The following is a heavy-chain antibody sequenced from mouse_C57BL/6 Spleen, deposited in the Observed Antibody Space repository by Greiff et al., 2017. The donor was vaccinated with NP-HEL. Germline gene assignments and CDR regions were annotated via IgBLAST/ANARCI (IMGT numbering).Heavy chain of an antibody. J-gene: IGHJ3*01. CDR3: ARDYAFAY. CDR2: IDPSDSYT. Sequence: QVQLQQPGAELVMPGASVKLSCKASGYTFTSYWMHWVKQRPGQGLEWIGEIDPSDSYTNYNQKFKGKSTLTVDKSSSTAYMQLSSLTSEDSAVYYCARDYAFAYWGQGTLVTVSA. D-gene: IGHD1-1*01. V-gene: IGHV1-69*01. CDR1: GYTFTSYW.